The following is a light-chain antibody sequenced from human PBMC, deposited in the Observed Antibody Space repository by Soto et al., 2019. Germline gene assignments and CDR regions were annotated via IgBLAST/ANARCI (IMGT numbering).Light chain of an antibody. CDR3: QQYQNLWT. J-gene: IGKJ1*01. Sequence: EIVMTQSPGTLSLSPGERANLSCRASQSVSSSYLAWYQQKPGQAPRLLIYGASARATGIPARFSGSGSGTEFTLTIGSLQSEDSAVYYCQQYQNLWTFGQGTKVDNK. CDR2: GAS. CDR1: QSVSSSY. V-gene: IGKV3-15*01.